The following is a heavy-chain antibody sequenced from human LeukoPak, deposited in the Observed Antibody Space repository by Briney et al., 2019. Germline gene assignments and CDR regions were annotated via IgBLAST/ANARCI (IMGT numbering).Heavy chain of an antibody. V-gene: IGHV3-30*18. CDR3: VKDSDDYGDYRRFGTFDY. CDR2: ISYDGSNK. Sequence: GGSLRLSCAASGFTFSSYGMHWVRQAPGKGLEWVAVISYDGSNKYYADSVKGRFTISRDNSKNTLYLQMNSLRAEDTAVYYCVKDSDDYGDYRRFGTFDYWGQGTLVTVSS. CDR1: GFTFSSYG. J-gene: IGHJ4*02. D-gene: IGHD4-17*01.